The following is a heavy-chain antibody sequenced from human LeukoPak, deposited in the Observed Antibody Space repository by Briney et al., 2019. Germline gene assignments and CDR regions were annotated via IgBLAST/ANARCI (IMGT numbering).Heavy chain of an antibody. CDR1: GYTFISYD. CDR3: ARGLYYYDSNGRTPYDY. J-gene: IGHJ4*02. D-gene: IGHD3-22*01. V-gene: IGHV1-8*01. Sequence: ASVKVSCKASGYTFISYDINWVRQAPGQGLEWMGWMNPNSGITGYAQKFQGRVSMTRNTSISTAYMELSSLKSEDTAVYYCARGLYYYDSNGRTPYDYWGQGTLVTVSS. CDR2: MNPNSGIT.